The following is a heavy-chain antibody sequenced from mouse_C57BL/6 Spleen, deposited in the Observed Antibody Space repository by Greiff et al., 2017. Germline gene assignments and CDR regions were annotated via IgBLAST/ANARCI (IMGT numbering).Heavy chain of an antibody. J-gene: IGHJ3*01. CDR2: IHPNSGST. V-gene: IGHV1-64*01. D-gene: IGHD1-1*01. Sequence: QVQLQQPGAELVKPGASVKLSCKASGYTFTSYWMHWVKQRPGQGLEWIGMIHPNSGSTNYNEKFKSKATLTVDKSSSTAYMQLSSLTSEDSAVYYCAREGSSPPWFAYWGQGTLVTVSA. CDR3: AREGSSPPWFAY. CDR1: GYTFTSYW.